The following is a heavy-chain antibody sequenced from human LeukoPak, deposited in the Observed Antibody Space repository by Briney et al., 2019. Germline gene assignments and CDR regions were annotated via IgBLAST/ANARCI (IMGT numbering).Heavy chain of an antibody. D-gene: IGHD3-10*01. Sequence: GGSLRLSCAASGFTFSNAWMNWVRQAPGKGLEWVGCIKSKTDGGTTDYAAPVKGRFTISRDDSKNTLYLQMNSLKTEDTAVYYCTTAMGDYWGQGTLVTVSS. CDR1: GFTFSNAW. CDR3: TTAMGDY. CDR2: IKSKTDGGTT. J-gene: IGHJ4*02. V-gene: IGHV3-15*07.